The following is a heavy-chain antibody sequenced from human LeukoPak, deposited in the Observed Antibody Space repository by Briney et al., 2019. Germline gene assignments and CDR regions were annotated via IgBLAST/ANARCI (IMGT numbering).Heavy chain of an antibody. CDR1: GFTFTRYW. V-gene: IGHV3-74*01. Sequence: GGSLRLSCAASGFTFTRYWMHWVRQAPGEGLVWVSHINTDGSSTTYADSVKGRFTISRDNAKNTLYLQMNSLRAEDTAVYYCATPWSYWGQGTLVTVSS. D-gene: IGHD3-3*01. CDR2: INTDGSST. J-gene: IGHJ4*02. CDR3: ATPWSY.